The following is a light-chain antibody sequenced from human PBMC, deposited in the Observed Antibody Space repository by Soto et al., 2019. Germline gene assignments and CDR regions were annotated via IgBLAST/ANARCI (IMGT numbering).Light chain of an antibody. CDR1: TSDVSGYNY. CDR3: SSYTNSGSV. J-gene: IGLJ2*01. CDR2: EVS. V-gene: IGLV2-14*01. Sequence: QSALTQPPSASGSPGQSVAISCTGTTSDVSGYNYDSWYQQHPHKAPKHLIYEVSNRPSGVSNRFSGSKSGNTASLTIYGLQAEDEADYYCSSYTNSGSVFGGGTKLTAL.